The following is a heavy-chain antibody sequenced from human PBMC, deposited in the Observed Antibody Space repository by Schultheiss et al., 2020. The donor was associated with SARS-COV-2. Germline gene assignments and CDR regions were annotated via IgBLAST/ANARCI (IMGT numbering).Heavy chain of an antibody. J-gene: IGHJ4*02. CDR3: AKTSPDLTTVSGETDY. D-gene: IGHD4-17*01. CDR2: IIPIFGTA. CDR1: GGTFSSYA. V-gene: IGHV1-69*06. Sequence: SVKVSCKASGGTFSSYAISWVRQAPGQGLEWMGGIIPIFGTANYAQKFQGRVTITADKSTSTAYMELSSLRSEDTAVYYCAKTSPDLTTVSGETDYWGQGTLVTVSS.